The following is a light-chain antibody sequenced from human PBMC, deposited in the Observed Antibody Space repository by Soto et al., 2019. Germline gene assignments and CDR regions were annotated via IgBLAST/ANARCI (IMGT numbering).Light chain of an antibody. CDR1: QSVSSSY. CDR3: QQYGSSPPMYT. J-gene: IGKJ2*01. V-gene: IGKV3-20*01. CDR2: GAS. Sequence: EIVLTQSPGTLSLSPGERATLSCRASQSVSSSYLAWYQQKPGQTPRLLIYGASSSATGIPDRFSASGSGTAFTVTISRLEPEDFAVYYCQQYGSSPPMYTLGQGIKLESK.